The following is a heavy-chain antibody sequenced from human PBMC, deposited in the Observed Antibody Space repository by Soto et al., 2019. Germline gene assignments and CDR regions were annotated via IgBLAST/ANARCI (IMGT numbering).Heavy chain of an antibody. CDR2: IDPRDSQS. Sequence: DVQLVQSGAEVKKPGESLSISCKASGYNFTDYWITWVRQMPGKGLEWMGRIDPRDSQSIYSPSFQGHVTISTDKSSSTAYLHWNSLRASDTAMYYCARTGYGHWLDPWGQGTLVTVSS. J-gene: IGHJ5*02. D-gene: IGHD3-10*01. CDR1: GYNFTDYW. CDR3: ARTGYGHWLDP. V-gene: IGHV5-10-1*03.